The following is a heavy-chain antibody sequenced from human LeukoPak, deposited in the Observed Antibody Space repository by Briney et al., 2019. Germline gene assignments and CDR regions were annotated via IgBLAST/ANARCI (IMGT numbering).Heavy chain of an antibody. CDR3: ARLAGPYGRFDY. CDR2: INHSGST. CDR1: GGSFSGYY. Sequence: SETLSLTCAVYGGSFSGYYWSWIRQPPGKGLEWIGEINHSGSTNYNPSLKSRVTISVDTSKNQFSLKLSSVTAADTAVYYCARLAGPYGRFDYWGQGTLVTVSS. D-gene: IGHD3-10*01. V-gene: IGHV4-34*01. J-gene: IGHJ4*02.